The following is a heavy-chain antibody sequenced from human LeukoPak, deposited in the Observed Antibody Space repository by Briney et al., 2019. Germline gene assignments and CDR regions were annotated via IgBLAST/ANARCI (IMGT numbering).Heavy chain of an antibody. CDR1: GGSFSGYY. Sequence: SETLSLTCAVYGGSFSGYYWSWIRQPPGKGLEWIGEINHSGSTNYNPSLKSRGTISVDTSRNQFSLKLNSVTAADTAVYYCAKSNGYGLVDIWGQGTMVTVSS. CDR2: INHSGST. V-gene: IGHV4-34*01. D-gene: IGHD3-22*01. J-gene: IGHJ3*02. CDR3: AKSNGYGLVDI.